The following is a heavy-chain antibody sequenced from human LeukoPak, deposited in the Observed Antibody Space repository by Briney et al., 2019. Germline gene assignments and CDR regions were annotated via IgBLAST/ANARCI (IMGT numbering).Heavy chain of an antibody. CDR1: GGSFSGYY. CDR3: ARNYGSGYNWFDP. J-gene: IGHJ5*02. V-gene: IGHV4-34*01. D-gene: IGHD3-10*01. CDR2: INHSGST. Sequence: PSETLSLTCAVYGGSFSGYYWSWLRHPPGKGLEWRGEINHSGSTNYNPSLKSRIAISVDTSKNQFSLKLSSVTAADPAVYYCARNYGSGYNWFDPWGQGTLVTVSS.